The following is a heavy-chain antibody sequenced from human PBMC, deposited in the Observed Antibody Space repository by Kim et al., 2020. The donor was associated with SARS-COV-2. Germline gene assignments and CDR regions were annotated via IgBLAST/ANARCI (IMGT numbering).Heavy chain of an antibody. Sequence: GGSLRLSCAASVFTFRNYALHWGRQAPGKGPEWVSVISYDGTNKYYADSAKGRFTIYRDNSKDTLYLPMNSLRIDDTGLYNCATDLAQWLASRYLYGMYVWGPRTTVPVSS. D-gene: IGHD6-19*01. CDR3: ATDLAQWLASRYLYGMYV. CDR1: VFTFRNYA. CDR2: ISYDGTNK. J-gene: IGHJ6*02. V-gene: IGHV3-30-3*01.